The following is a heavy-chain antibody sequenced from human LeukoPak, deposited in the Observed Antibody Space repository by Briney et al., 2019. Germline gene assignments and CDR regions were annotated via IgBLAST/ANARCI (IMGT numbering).Heavy chain of an antibody. V-gene: IGHV3-23*01. Sequence: PGGSLRLSCAASGFTFSSHAMNWVRQAAGKGLEWVSTISDSGVSTYYADSVKGRFAISRDNSKNTLYMQMNSLRAGDTAVYYCAKDLSSSGFRIDYWGQGTLVTVSS. D-gene: IGHD6-19*01. CDR3: AKDLSSSGFRIDY. CDR1: GFTFSSHA. CDR2: ISDSGVST. J-gene: IGHJ4*02.